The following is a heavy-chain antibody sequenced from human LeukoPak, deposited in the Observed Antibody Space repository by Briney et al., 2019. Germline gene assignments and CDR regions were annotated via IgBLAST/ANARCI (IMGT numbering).Heavy chain of an antibody. CDR1: GFTFTSSA. V-gene: IGHV1-58*02. D-gene: IGHD3-22*01. CDR2: IVVGSGNT. Sequence: GTSVKVSCKASGFTFTSSAMQWVRQARGQRLEWIGWIVVGSGNTNYAQKFQERVTITRDMSTSTAYMELSSLRSEDTAVYYCAAGDYYYDSGGYYYWGQGTLVTVSS. CDR3: AAGDYYYDSGGYYY. J-gene: IGHJ4*02.